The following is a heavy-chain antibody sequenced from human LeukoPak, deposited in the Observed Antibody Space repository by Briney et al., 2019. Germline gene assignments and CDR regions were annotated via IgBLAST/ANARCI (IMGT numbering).Heavy chain of an antibody. V-gene: IGHV4-39*07. Sequence: PSETLSLTCTVSGGSISSSSYYWGWIRQPPGKGLEWIGSIYYTGSTYYNPSLKSRVTVSVDTSKNQFSLKLSSVTAADTGVYYCARAIFPLNIVGATRWGQGTLVTVSS. J-gene: IGHJ4*02. CDR2: IYYTGST. CDR1: GGSISSSSYY. D-gene: IGHD1-26*01. CDR3: ARAIFPLNIVGATR.